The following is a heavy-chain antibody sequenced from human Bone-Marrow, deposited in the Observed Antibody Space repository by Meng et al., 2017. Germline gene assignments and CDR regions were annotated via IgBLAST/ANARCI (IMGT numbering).Heavy chain of an antibody. D-gene: IGHD3-10*01. CDR3: TTVRFGELFRGD. J-gene: IGHJ4*01. V-gene: IGHV3-15*01. CDR2: IKNKTDGGTT. CDR1: GFTFSNAW. Sequence: GESLKISCAASGFTFSNAWMSWVRQAPGRGLEWVGRIKNKTDGGTTDYAAPVKGRITISRDDSKNTLYLQMNSLKTENTGVCYCTTVRFGELFRGDWGQGTPVTVSS.